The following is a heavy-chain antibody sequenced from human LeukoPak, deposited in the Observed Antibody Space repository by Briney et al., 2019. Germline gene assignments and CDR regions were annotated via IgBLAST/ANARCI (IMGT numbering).Heavy chain of an antibody. CDR2: ISPSGGGT. CDR1: GFTFSDRY. V-gene: IGHV3-11*01. D-gene: IGHD3-10*01. J-gene: IGHJ4*02. CDR3: VRDGDGSSKVDY. Sequence: GGSLRLSCAASGFTFSDRYMSWIRQAPGKGLEWISYISPSGGGTYYADSVKGRFTVSRDNTKSSLFLQMSSLRAEDTALYFCVRDGDGSSKVDYWGQGTLVTVSS.